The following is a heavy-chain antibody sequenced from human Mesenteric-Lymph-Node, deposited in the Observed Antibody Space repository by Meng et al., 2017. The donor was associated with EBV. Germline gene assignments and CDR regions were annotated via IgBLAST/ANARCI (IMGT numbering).Heavy chain of an antibody. CDR2: INHSGST. CDR1: GGSFSGYY. Sequence: HGRLQKWGAGLLKPSETLSLTCAVYGGSFSGYYWSWIRQPPGKGLEWIGEINHSGSTNYNPSLKSRVTISVDTSKNQFSLKLSSVTAADTAVYYCARGEKGPIDYWGQGTLVTVSS. V-gene: IGHV4-34*01. J-gene: IGHJ4*02. CDR3: ARGEKGPIDY.